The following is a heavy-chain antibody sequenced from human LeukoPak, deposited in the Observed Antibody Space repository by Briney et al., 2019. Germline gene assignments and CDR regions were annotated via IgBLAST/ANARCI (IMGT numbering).Heavy chain of an antibody. Sequence: GGSLRLSCAASGFTSTTYGMNWLRQAPGKGLEWVSCLSGRSNSIYYADSVKGRFTISRDNAKNSLYLQMNSLRDEDTAVYFCARVGPTVTIDAFDIWGQGTMVTVSS. D-gene: IGHD4-17*01. CDR3: ARVGPTVTIDAFDI. CDR2: LSGRSNSI. CDR1: GFTSTTYG. V-gene: IGHV3-48*02. J-gene: IGHJ3*02.